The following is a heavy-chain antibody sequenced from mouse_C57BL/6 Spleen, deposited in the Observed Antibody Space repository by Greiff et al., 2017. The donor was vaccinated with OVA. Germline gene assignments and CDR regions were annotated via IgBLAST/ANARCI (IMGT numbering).Heavy chain of an antibody. Sequence: VQLQQSGPELVKPGASVKMSCKASGYTFTDYNMHWVKQSHGKSLEWIGYINPNNGGTSYNQKFKGKATLTVNKSSSTAYMELRSLTSEDSAVYYCARDYYYGREWYFDVWGTGTTVTVSS. CDR3: ARDYYYGREWYFDV. J-gene: IGHJ1*03. D-gene: IGHD1-1*01. V-gene: IGHV1-22*01. CDR2: INPNNGGT. CDR1: GYTFTDYN.